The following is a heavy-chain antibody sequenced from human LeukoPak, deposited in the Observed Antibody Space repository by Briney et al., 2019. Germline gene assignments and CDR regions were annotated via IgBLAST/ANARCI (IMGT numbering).Heavy chain of an antibody. CDR1: GFTFTNYY. J-gene: IGHJ4*02. CDR3: ARLVGHSYGRSDY. Sequence: PGGSLRLSCAASGFTFTNYYMSWIRQAPGKGLEWVPNISGSSGSTKYTDSVMGRFTISRDNGKNSVYLQMNSLRAEGTAVYYCARLVGHSYGRSDYWGQGTLVTVSS. D-gene: IGHD5-18*01. V-gene: IGHV3-11*06. CDR2: ISGSSGST.